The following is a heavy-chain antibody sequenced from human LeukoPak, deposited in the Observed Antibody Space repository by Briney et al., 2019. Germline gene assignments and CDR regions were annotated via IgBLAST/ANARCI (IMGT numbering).Heavy chain of an antibody. Sequence: PSETLSLTCTVSGGSINSYYWNWIRQSPGKGLEWLGYIHDSGTTNYNPSLKSRASMLLDTSQNQFYLRLTSVTAADTAVYYCARVGDWNDLVYWGQGALVTVSS. CDR2: IHDSGTT. D-gene: IGHD1-1*01. CDR1: GGSINSYY. J-gene: IGHJ4*02. V-gene: IGHV4-59*01. CDR3: ARVGDWNDLVY.